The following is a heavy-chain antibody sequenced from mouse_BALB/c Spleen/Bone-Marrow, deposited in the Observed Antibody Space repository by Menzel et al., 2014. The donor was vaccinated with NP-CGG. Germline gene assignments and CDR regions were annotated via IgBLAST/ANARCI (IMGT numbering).Heavy chain of an antibody. J-gene: IGHJ3*01. CDR1: GFTFSNYW. Sequence: EVNVVESGGGLVQPGGSMKLSCVASGFTFSNYWMNWVRQSPEKGLEWVAEIRLKSNNYATHYAESVKGRFTISRDESKSSVYLQMNNLRAEDAGIYYCTTGFAYWGQGTLVTVSA. V-gene: IGHV6-6*02. CDR3: TTGFAY. CDR2: IRLKSNNYAT.